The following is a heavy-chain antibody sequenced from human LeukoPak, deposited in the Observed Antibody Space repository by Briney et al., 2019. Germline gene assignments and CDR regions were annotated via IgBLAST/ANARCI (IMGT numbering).Heavy chain of an antibody. CDR1: GFTFSTYA. Sequence: PGGSLRLSCAASGFTFSTYAMSWVRQAPGKGLELVSVISDSGGSTYHADSVKGRFTISRDNSKNMLYLQMNSLRAEDTAVYYCAKELYDILTAIDYWGRGILVTVSS. J-gene: IGHJ4*02. CDR2: ISDSGGST. V-gene: IGHV3-23*01. D-gene: IGHD3-9*01. CDR3: AKELYDILTAIDY.